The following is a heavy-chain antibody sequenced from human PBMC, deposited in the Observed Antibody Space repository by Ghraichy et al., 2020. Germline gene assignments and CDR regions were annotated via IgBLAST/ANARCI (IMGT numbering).Heavy chain of an antibody. CDR1: GGTFSSYA. J-gene: IGHJ3*02. Sequence: SVKVSCKASGGTFSSYAISWVRQAPGQGLEWMGGIIPIFGTANYAQKFQGRVTITADESTSTAYMELSSLRSEDTAVYYCAGPGGRGVAFDIWGQGTMVTVPS. V-gene: IGHV1-69*13. CDR3: AGPGGRGVAFDI. D-gene: IGHD1-26*01. CDR2: IIPIFGTA.